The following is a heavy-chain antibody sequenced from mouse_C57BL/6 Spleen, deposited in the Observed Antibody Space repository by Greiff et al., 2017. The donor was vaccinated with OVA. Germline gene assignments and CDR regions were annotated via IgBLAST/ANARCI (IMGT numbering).Heavy chain of an antibody. Sequence: EVKLMESGGGLVKPGGSLKLSCAASGFTFSSYAMSWVRQTPEKRLEWVATISDGGSYTYYPDNVKGRFTISRDNAKNNLYLQMSHLKSEDTAMYYCARVLYDYDVLDYWGQGTTLTVSS. CDR3: ARVLYDYDVLDY. D-gene: IGHD2-4*01. CDR2: ISDGGSYT. J-gene: IGHJ2*01. V-gene: IGHV5-4*03. CDR1: GFTFSSYA.